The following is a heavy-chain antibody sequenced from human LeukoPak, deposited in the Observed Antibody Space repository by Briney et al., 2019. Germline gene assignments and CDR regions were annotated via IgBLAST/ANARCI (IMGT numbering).Heavy chain of an antibody. CDR3: VRETSSTRAFDI. V-gene: IGHV3-21*01. D-gene: IGHD2-2*01. J-gene: IGHJ3*02. CDR2: ISSSSSYI. CDR1: GFTFSSYS. Sequence: GGSLRLSCAASGFTFSSYSMNWVRQAPGKGLEWVSSISSSSSYIYYADSVKGRFTISRDNAKNSLYLQMNSLRAEDTAVYYCVRETSSTRAFDIWGQGTMVTVSS.